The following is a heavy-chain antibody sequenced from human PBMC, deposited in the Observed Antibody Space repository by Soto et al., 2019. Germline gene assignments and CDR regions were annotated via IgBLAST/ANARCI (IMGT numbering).Heavy chain of an antibody. CDR3: AKDVANWYFDL. CDR2: ISGTGGGT. V-gene: IGHV3-23*01. CDR1: GFTFSSQA. D-gene: IGHD2-21*01. J-gene: IGHJ2*01. Sequence: EEQLLESGGGLVQPGGSLRLSCVASGFTFSSQAMSWVSQVPGKGLEWVSVISGTGGGTYYADSVQGRFTISRDNSQNTLYLQMNSLKAEDTATYYCAKDVANWYFDLWGRGTLVTVSS.